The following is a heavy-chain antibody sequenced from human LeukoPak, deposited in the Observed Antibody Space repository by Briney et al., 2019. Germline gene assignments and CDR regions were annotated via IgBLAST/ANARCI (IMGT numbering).Heavy chain of an antibody. Sequence: SETLSLTCTVSGGSISSYYWSWIRQPAGKGLEWIWRIYTSGSTNYNPSLKSRVTMSVDTSKNQFSLKLSSVTAADTAVYYCASTYSSGWYFDYWGQGTLVTVSS. D-gene: IGHD6-19*01. CDR3: ASTYSSGWYFDY. J-gene: IGHJ4*02. CDR1: GGSISSYY. CDR2: IYTSGST. V-gene: IGHV4-4*07.